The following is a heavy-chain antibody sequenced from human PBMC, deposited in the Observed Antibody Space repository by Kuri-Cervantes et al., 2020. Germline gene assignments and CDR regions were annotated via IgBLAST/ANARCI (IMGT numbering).Heavy chain of an antibody. CDR1: GFTFSSYG. CDR2: IWYDGSNK. J-gene: IGHJ4*02. Sequence: GESLKISCAASGFTFSSYGMHWVRQAPGKGLEWVAVIWYDGSNKYYADSVKGRFTISRDNSKNTLYLQMNSLRAEDTAVYYCARASGWYLVLDYWGQGTLVTVSS. V-gene: IGHV3-33*01. CDR3: ARASGWYLVLDY. D-gene: IGHD6-19*01.